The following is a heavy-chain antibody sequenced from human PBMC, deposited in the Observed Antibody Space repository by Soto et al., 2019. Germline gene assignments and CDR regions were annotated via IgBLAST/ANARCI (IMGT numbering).Heavy chain of an antibody. CDR2: ISYDGSNK. D-gene: IGHD6-19*01. J-gene: IGHJ6*02. CDR3: AFSGWYWRYYYYYGMDV. CDR1: GFTFSSYG. V-gene: IGHV3-30*03. Sequence: QVQLVESGGGVVQPGRSLRLSCAASGFTFSSYGMHWVRQAPGKGLEWVAVISYDGSNKYYADSVKGRFTISRDNSKNTLYLQMNSLRAEDTAVYYRAFSGWYWRYYYYYGMDVWGQGTTVTVSS.